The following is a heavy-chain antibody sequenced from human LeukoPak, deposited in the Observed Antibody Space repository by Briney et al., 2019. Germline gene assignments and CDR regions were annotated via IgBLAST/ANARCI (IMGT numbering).Heavy chain of an antibody. CDR1: GGSISSYY. CDR2: IYYIGGT. CDR3: ARGGSSGWYAREFAFDI. V-gene: IGHV4-59*01. J-gene: IGHJ3*02. Sequence: PSETLSLTCTVSGGSISSYYWSWIRQPPGKGLEWIGYIYYIGGTNYNPSLKSRVTISVDTSKNQFSLKLSSVTAADTAVYYCARGGSSGWYAREFAFDIWGQGTMVTVSS. D-gene: IGHD6-19*01.